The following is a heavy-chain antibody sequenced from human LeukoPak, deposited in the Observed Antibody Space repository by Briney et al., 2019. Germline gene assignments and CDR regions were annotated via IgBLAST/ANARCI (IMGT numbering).Heavy chain of an antibody. CDR3: AKDSSYYYDSSGYYFDD. V-gene: IGHV3-23*01. CDR2: ISGSGGST. Sequence: GGSLRLSCAASGFTFSSYAMSWVRQAPGKGLEWVSAISGSGGSTYYADSVQGRFTISRDNSKNTLYLQMISLRAEDTAVYYCAKDSSYYYDSSGYYFDDWGQGTLVTVSS. CDR1: GFTFSSYA. J-gene: IGHJ4*02. D-gene: IGHD3-22*01.